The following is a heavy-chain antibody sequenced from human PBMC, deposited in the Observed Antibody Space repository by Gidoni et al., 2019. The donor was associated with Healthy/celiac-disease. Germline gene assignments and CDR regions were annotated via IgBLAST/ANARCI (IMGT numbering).Heavy chain of an antibody. CDR3: ASALISSGLEY. CDR1: GGSISSSNW. J-gene: IGHJ4*02. D-gene: IGHD6-19*01. Sequence: QVQLQESGPGMVKPAGTRSLTCAVSGGSISSSNWWSWVRQPPGKGLEWIGEIYQSGSTNSNPSLKSRVTISVDKSKNLFSLKLSSVTAADTAVYYCASALISSGLEYWGQGTLVTVSS. V-gene: IGHV4-4*02. CDR2: IYQSGST.